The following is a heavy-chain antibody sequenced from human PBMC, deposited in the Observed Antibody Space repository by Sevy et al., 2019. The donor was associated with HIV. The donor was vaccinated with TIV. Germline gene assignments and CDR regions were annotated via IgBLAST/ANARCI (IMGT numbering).Heavy chain of an antibody. CDR2: RSYDGSNK. CDR1: GFTFSSYA. D-gene: IGHD2-2*01. CDR3: ARDSDMAYCISTSCPYYFDY. V-gene: IGHV3-30-3*01. Sequence: GGSLRLSCAASGFTFSSYAMHWVRRAPGKGLEWVADRSYDGSNKDYADSVKGRFTISRDNSKNTLYLQMNSLRAEDTAVYYCARDSDMAYCISTSCPYYFDYWGQGTLVTVSS. J-gene: IGHJ4*02.